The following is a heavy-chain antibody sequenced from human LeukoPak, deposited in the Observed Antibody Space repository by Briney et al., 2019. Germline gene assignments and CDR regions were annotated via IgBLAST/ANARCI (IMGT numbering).Heavy chain of an antibody. J-gene: IGHJ3*02. CDR3: ARYYDSSGYTQGAFDI. Sequence: HPGGSLRLSCAAPGFTVSSNYMSWVRQAPGKGLEWVSSFYRGISTYYADSVKGRFTTSRDHSKNTVYLQMDSLRPEDTAVYYCARYYDSSGYTQGAFDIWGQGTMVTVS. CDR2: FYRGIST. V-gene: IGHV3-66*02. D-gene: IGHD3-22*01. CDR1: GFTVSSNY.